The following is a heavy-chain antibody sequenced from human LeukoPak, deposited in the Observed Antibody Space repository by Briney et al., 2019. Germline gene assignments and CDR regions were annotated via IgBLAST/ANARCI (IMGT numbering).Heavy chain of an antibody. J-gene: IGHJ2*01. CDR3: ARRGYCSGGSCFWYFDL. V-gene: IGHV5-51*01. CDR2: ICPDDSDT. CDR1: GYSFTTYW. D-gene: IGHD2-15*01. Sequence: GESLKISCKGSGYSFTTYWIGWVRQMPGKGLEWMGIICPDDSDTKYSPSFQGQVTISADKSISTAYLQWSSLKASDTAMYYCARRGYCSGGSCFWYFDLWGRGTLVTVSS.